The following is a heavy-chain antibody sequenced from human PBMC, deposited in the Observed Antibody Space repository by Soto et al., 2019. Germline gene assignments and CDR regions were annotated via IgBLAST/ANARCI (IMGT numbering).Heavy chain of an antibody. Sequence: QVQLVESGGGVVQPGRSLRLSCAASGFAFSSYGMHWVRQAPGKGPEWVAVMWYDGSHKLYADSVKGRFTISRDNSKNTLYLQMNSLRVEDTAIYYCAMGGFSTSWKYYFDYWGRGTLVTVSS. CDR3: AMGGFSTSWKYYFDY. CDR1: GFAFSSYG. CDR2: MWYDGSHK. D-gene: IGHD2-2*01. J-gene: IGHJ4*02. V-gene: IGHV3-33*01.